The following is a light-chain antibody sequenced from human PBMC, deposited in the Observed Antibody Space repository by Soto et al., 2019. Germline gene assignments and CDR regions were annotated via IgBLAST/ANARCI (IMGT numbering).Light chain of an antibody. Sequence: DIQMTKSPSTLSASVGDRVTITCRASQSISSWLAWYQQKPGKAPKLLIYKASSLESGVPSRFSGSGSGTEFTLTISSLQPDDFATYSCQQYNSYSPVTFGQGTKVEIK. V-gene: IGKV1-5*03. CDR2: KAS. CDR1: QSISSW. CDR3: QQYNSYSPVT. J-gene: IGKJ1*01.